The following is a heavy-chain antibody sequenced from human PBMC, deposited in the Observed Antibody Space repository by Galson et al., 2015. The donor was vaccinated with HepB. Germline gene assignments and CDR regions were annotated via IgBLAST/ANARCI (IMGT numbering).Heavy chain of an antibody. CDR1: GYSFASYW. D-gene: IGHD6-19*01. CDR3: ARGTISGWTPFDY. V-gene: IGHV5-10-1*01. Sequence: QSGAEVKKPGESLRISCKGSGYSFASYWINWVRQMPGKGLEWMGRIDPSDSYTNYSPSFQGHVTIPTDKSISTAYLQWSSLKASDTAMYYCARGTISGWTPFDYWGQGTLVTVSS. J-gene: IGHJ4*02. CDR2: IDPSDSYT.